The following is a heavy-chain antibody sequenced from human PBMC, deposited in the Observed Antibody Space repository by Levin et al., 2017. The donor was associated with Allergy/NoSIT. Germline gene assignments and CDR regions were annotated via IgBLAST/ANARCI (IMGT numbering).Heavy chain of an antibody. CDR2: IKTDGSST. D-gene: IGHD6-13*01. V-gene: IGHV3-74*01. Sequence: ASVKVSCAASGFTFSSFWMHWVRQAPGKGPVWVSRIKTDGSSTSYADSVKGRFTISRDNAKNTLYLQMNSLRAEDTAVYYCARDWKPAVGTGSIWGQGTLVTVSS. CDR3: ARDWKPAVGTGSI. J-gene: IGHJ4*02. CDR1: GFTFSSFW.